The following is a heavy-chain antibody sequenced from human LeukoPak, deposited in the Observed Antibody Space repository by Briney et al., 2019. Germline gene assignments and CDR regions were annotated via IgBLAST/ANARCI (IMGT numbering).Heavy chain of an antibody. J-gene: IGHJ4*02. Sequence: PSETLSLTCTVSGGSISSYYWSWIRQPPGKGLEWIGYIYYSGSTNYNPSLKSRVTISVDTSKNQFSLKLGSVTAADTAVYYCARIQDIVFDYWGQGTLVTVSS. V-gene: IGHV4-59*01. CDR2: IYYSGST. D-gene: IGHD5-18*01. CDR1: GGSISSYY. CDR3: ARIQDIVFDY.